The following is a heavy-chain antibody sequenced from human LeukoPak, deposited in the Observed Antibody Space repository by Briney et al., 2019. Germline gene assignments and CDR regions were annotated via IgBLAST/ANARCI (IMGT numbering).Heavy chain of an antibody. CDR1: GGSISSYY. Sequence: SETLSLTCTVSGGSISSYYWSWIRLPPGKGLEWIGYLSKSGNTNYSPSLKSRVTIFGDTSKNQFFLKLSSVTAADTAVYYCARRGGVAGALDYWGQGTLVTVSS. V-gene: IGHV4-59*08. CDR2: LSKSGNT. D-gene: IGHD6-19*01. CDR3: ARRGGVAGALDY. J-gene: IGHJ4*02.